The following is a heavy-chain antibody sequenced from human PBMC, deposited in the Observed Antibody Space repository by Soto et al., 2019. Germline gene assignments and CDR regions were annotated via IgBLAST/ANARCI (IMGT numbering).Heavy chain of an antibody. Sequence: GESLKISCKTSGYSFISYWVAWVRQLPGKGLEWMGTFYPGDSTSTYSPSFQGQVTISVDKPISTAYLQLSSLKASDTAMYYCARIIGYCRNNDCSWTFDIWGQGTRVTVS. D-gene: IGHD2-15*01. CDR2: FYPGDSTS. J-gene: IGHJ3*02. CDR1: GYSFISYW. CDR3: ARIIGYCRNNDCSWTFDI. V-gene: IGHV5-51*04.